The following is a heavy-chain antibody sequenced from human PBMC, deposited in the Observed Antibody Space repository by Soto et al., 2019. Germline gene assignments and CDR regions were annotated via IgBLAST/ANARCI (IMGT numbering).Heavy chain of an antibody. CDR3: ARGPTYYDFWSGSRPYYFDY. J-gene: IGHJ4*02. CDR2: IYYSGST. V-gene: IGHV4-61*01. D-gene: IGHD3-3*01. CDR1: GGSVSSGSYY. Sequence: SETLSLTCTVSGGSVSSGSYYWSWIRQPPGKGLEWIGYIYYSGSTNYNPSLKSRVTISVDTSKDQFSLKLSSVTAADTAVYYCARGPTYYDFWSGSRPYYFDYWGQGTLVTVSS.